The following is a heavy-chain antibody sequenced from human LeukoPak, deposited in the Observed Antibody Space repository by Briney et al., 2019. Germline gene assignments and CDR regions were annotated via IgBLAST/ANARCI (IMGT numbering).Heavy chain of an antibody. CDR2: IKEDESEK. CDR1: GFTFRSHW. J-gene: IGHJ5*02. D-gene: IGHD6-13*01. Sequence: GGSLRLSCIVSGFTFRSHWMSWVRQAPGKGLEWVANIKEDESEKYYVDSVKGRFTISRDNAKNLLYLQMNSLRAEDTAVYYCARGPSIAAAGIDWFDPWGQGTLVTVSS. CDR3: ARGPSIAAAGIDWFDP. V-gene: IGHV3-7*01.